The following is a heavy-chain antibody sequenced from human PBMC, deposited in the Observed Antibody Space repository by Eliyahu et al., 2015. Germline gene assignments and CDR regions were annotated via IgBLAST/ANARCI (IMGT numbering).Heavy chain of an antibody. CDR1: GDSITSGGYY. V-gene: IGHV4-31*03. Sequence: QVQLQESGPGLVNPSQTLSLTCTVSGDSITSGGYYWSWIRQNPEKGLAWIGYIYHTGGAYYNPSLKSRVIISVDTSKNQFSLTLNSVTAADTALYYCARDAHIYGSGSYHNNFFDPWGQGTLVTVSS. CDR2: IYHTGGA. J-gene: IGHJ5*02. CDR3: ARDAHIYGSGSYHNNFFDP. D-gene: IGHD3-10*01.